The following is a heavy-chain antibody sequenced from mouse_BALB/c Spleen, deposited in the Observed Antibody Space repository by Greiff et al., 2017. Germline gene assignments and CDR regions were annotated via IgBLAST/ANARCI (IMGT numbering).Heavy chain of an antibody. V-gene: IGHV5-9-3*01. CDR1: GFTFSSYA. J-gene: IGHJ2*01. CDR2: ISSGGSYT. Sequence: EVKLVESGGGLVKPGGSLKLSCAASGFTFSSYAMSWVRQTPEKRLEWVATISSGGSYTYYPDSVKGRFTISRDNAKNTLYLQMSSLRSEDTAMYYCARQVTYYFDYWGQGTTLTVSS. D-gene: IGHD2-12*01. CDR3: ARQVTYYFDY.